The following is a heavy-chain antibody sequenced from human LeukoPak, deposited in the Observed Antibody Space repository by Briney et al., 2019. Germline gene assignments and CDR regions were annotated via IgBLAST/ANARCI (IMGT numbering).Heavy chain of an antibody. Sequence: PGRSLRLSCAASGFTFSSYAMHWVRQAPGKGLEWVAVISYDGSNKYYADSVKGRFTISRDNSKNTLYLQMNSLRAEDTAVYYCARDPVSGGNSYDYWGLGTLVTVSS. J-gene: IGHJ4*02. CDR2: ISYDGSNK. D-gene: IGHD4-23*01. V-gene: IGHV3-30-3*01. CDR3: ARDPVSGGNSYDY. CDR1: GFTFSSYA.